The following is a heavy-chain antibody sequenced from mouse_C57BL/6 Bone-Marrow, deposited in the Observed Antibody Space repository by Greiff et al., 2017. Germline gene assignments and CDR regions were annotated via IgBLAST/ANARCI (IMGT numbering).Heavy chain of an antibody. CDR3: ARWDSSGAFAY. V-gene: IGHV1-64*01. Sequence: QVQLQQPGAELVKPGASVKLSCKASGYTFTSYWMHWVKQRPGQGLEWIGMIHPNSGSTNYNEKFKSKATLTVDKSSSTAYMQLSSLTSADSAVYYCARWDSSGAFAYWGQGTLVTVSA. J-gene: IGHJ3*01. D-gene: IGHD3-2*02. CDR2: IHPNSGST. CDR1: GYTFTSYW.